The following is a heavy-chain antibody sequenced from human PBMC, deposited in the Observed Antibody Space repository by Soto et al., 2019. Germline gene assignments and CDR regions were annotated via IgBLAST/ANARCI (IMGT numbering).Heavy chain of an antibody. J-gene: IGHJ4*02. V-gene: IGHV3-30-3*01. CDR3: AREVASYDRSGFFDY. CDR1: GFIFSNSA. Sequence: PGGSLRLSCAGSGFIFSNSAFHWVRQAPGKGLEWVALISYDGNNKYYADSVKGRFTISRDNSKNTLYLQMHSLRADDTAVYYCAREVASYDRSGFFDYWCQGALVTVSS. D-gene: IGHD3-22*01. CDR2: ISYDGNNK.